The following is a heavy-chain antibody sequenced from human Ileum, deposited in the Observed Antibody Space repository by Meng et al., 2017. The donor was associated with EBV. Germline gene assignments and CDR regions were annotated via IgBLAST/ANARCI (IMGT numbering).Heavy chain of an antibody. J-gene: IGHJ4*02. CDR3: AKANDYSLNS. D-gene: IGHD4-11*01. CDR2: MHPSGST. Sequence: HLQESGPVLVNPSWTLSLTCACSCDFIRSSHWVTWVRQPPGKGLEWIGEMHPSGSTYYNPSLKSRVTISLDTFNNQFFLRLTSLTAADTAVYYCAKANDYSLNSWGQGTLVTVSS. CDR1: CDFIRSSHW. V-gene: IGHV4-4*02.